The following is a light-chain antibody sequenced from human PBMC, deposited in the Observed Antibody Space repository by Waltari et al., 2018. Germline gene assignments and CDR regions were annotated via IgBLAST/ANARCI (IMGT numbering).Light chain of an antibody. CDR1: SSTIGAGYD. J-gene: IGLJ3*02. CDR3: QSYDSSLGGSRV. V-gene: IGLV1-40*01. CDR2: GNT. Sequence: QSVLTQPPSVSGAPGQRVTISCTGGSSTIGAGYDVHWYQQLPGTAPKLLIYGNTNGLAGVPDRFSGSKSGTSASLAITGLQAEDEADYYCQSYDSSLGGSRVFGGGTKLTVL.